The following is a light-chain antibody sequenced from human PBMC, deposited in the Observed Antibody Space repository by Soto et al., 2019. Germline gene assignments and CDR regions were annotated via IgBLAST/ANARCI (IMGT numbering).Light chain of an antibody. Sequence: QSALTQPPSASGSPGQSVAISCSGTSGDVGSYNYVSWYQQHPGIAPKLIIYEVNKRPSGVPDRFSGSKSGNTASLTVSGLQAEDEADYYCSSHAAGGVFGGGTKLTVL. J-gene: IGLJ3*02. V-gene: IGLV2-8*01. CDR2: EVN. CDR1: SGDVGSYNY. CDR3: SSHAAGGV.